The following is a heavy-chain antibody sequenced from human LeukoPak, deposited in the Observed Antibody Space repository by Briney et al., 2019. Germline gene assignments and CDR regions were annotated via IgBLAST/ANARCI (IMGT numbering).Heavy chain of an antibody. Sequence: PSETLSLTCAVYGGSFSGYYWSWIRQPPGKGLEWIGEINHSGSTNYNPSLKSRVTISVDTSKKQFSLKLSSVTAADTAVYYCARGGNVLLWFGVNWFDPWGQGTLVTVSS. CDR3: ARGGNVLLWFGVNWFDP. CDR1: GGSFSGYY. CDR2: INHSGST. J-gene: IGHJ5*02. D-gene: IGHD3-10*01. V-gene: IGHV4-34*01.